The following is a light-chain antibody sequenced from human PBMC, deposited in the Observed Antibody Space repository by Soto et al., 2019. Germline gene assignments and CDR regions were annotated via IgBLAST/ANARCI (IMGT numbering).Light chain of an antibody. CDR1: QSVNSSY. V-gene: IGKV3-20*01. J-gene: IGKJ1*01. CDR3: QQYGKLPRT. Sequence: EIVLTQSPGTLSLSPGERVTLSCRASQSVNSSYLAWYQHKPGQAPRLLIYGASTRATGIPDRFSGSGSGTNFTLTISRLEPEDFAVYYCQQYGKLPRTFGQGTKVDIK. CDR2: GAS.